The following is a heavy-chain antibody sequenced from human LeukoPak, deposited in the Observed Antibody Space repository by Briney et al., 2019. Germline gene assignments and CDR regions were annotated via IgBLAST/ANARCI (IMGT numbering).Heavy chain of an antibody. V-gene: IGHV3-23*01. J-gene: IGHJ4*02. CDR1: GFTFSSYA. CDR3: AKAAVAYPKDFDY. D-gene: IGHD6-19*01. Sequence: SGGPLRLSCAASGFTFSSYAMSWVRQAPGEGLEWVSAISGSGGSTYYADSVKGRFTISRDNSKNTLYLQMNSLRAEDTAVYYCAKAAVAYPKDFDYWGQGTLVTVSS. CDR2: ISGSGGST.